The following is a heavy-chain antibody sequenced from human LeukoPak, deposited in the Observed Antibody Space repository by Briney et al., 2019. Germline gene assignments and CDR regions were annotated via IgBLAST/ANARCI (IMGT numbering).Heavy chain of an antibody. CDR1: GYFISSNNW. CDR2: IYYSGST. CDR3: ARNQAVAANRGAFDI. J-gene: IGHJ3*02. V-gene: IGHV4-28*01. Sequence: SDTLSLTCAVSGYFISSNNWWAWIRQPPGKGLEWIGYIYYSGSTYYNPYNPSLTSRVTMSVDTSKNQFSLKLDSVTEIDTAMYYCARNQAVAANRGAFDIWGQGTMVTVSS. D-gene: IGHD6-19*01.